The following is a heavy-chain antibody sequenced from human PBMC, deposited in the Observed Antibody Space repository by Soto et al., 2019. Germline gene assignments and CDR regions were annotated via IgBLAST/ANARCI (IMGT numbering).Heavy chain of an antibody. CDR1: GFTFSSYA. J-gene: IGHJ4*02. D-gene: IGHD3-10*01. CDR3: AKAFYGSGSYYHVF. CDR2: ISGSGGST. Sequence: GGSLRLSCAASGFTFSSYAMSWVRQAPGKGLEWVSAISGSGGSTYYADSVKGRFTISRDNSKNTLYLQMNSLRAEDTAVYYCAKAFYGSGSYYHVFRGQGTLVTVSS. V-gene: IGHV3-23*01.